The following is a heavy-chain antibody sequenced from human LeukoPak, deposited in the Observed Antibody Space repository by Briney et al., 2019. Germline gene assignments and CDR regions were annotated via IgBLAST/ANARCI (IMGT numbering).Heavy chain of an antibody. Sequence: SETLSLTCAVYGAYYWSWIRQPPGKGLEWIGEINHSGSTNYNPSLKSRVTISVDTSKNQFSLKLSSVTAADTAVYYCARVYGAGYDFRGAFDIWGQGTMVTVSS. J-gene: IGHJ3*02. CDR1: GAYY. V-gene: IGHV4-34*01. D-gene: IGHD5-12*01. CDR3: ARVYGAGYDFRGAFDI. CDR2: INHSGST.